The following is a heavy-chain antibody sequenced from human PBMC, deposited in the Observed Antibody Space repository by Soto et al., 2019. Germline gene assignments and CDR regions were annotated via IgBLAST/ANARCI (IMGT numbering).Heavy chain of an antibody. CDR3: AKDQASGQGSFDS. Sequence: VGSLRLSCAASGFTFNIYGMHWVRQAPDKGLEWVALISYDGSNQYYADSVKGRFTISRDNSKNTLFLQMNSLRADDTAVYYCAKDQASGQGSFDSWGQGTLVTVSS. CDR2: ISYDGSNQ. CDR1: GFTFNIYG. J-gene: IGHJ4*02. V-gene: IGHV3-30*18.